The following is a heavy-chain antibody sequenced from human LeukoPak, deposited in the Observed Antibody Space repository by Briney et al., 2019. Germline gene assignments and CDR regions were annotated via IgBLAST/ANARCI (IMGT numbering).Heavy chain of an antibody. Sequence: SETLSLTCTVSGGSISSFYWSWFYWSWIRQPPGKGLEWIGYIYYSGSTNYNPSLKSRVTISVDTSKNQFSLKLSSVTAADTVVYYCARGLSRYSYGEKGAFGIRGQGTMVTVSS. V-gene: IGHV4-61*08. D-gene: IGHD5-18*01. CDR2: IYYSGST. J-gene: IGHJ3*02. CDR1: GGSISS. CDR3: ARGLSRYSYGEKGAFGI.